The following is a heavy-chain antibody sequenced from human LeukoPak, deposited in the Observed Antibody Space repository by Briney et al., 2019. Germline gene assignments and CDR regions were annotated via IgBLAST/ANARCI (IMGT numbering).Heavy chain of an antibody. CDR1: GYTFTGYY. D-gene: IGHD6-13*01. CDR2: INPNSGGT. V-gene: IGHV1-2*02. CDR3: AREGITGSSSWFWFDP. Sequence: ASVTVSCKASGYTFTGYYMHWVRQPPGQGLEWMGWINPNSGGTNYAQKFQGRVTMTRDTSISTAYMELSRLRSDDTAVYYCAREGITGSSSWFWFDPWGQGTLVTASS. J-gene: IGHJ5*02.